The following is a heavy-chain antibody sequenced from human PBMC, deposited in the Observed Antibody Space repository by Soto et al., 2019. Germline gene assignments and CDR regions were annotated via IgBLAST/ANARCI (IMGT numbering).Heavy chain of an antibody. D-gene: IGHD3-3*01. CDR3: AGDVGIFGVVINARYYYYYGMDV. V-gene: IGHV1-18*04. CDR1: GYTFTSYG. Sequence: ASVKVSCKASGYTFTSYGISWVRQAPGQGLEWMGWISAYNGNTNYAQKLQGRVTMTTDTSTSTAYMELRSLRSDDTAVYYCAGDVGIFGVVINARYYYYYGMDVWGQGTTVTVSS. CDR2: ISAYNGNT. J-gene: IGHJ6*02.